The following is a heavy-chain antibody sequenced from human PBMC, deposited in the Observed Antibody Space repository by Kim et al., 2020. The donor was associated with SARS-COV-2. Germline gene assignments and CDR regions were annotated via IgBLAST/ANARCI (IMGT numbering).Heavy chain of an antibody. CDR1: GFTFSSYS. D-gene: IGHD3-22*01. CDR2: ISSSSSYI. Sequence: GGSLRLSCAASGFTFSSYSMNWVRQAPGKGLEWVSSISSSSSYIYYADSVKGRFTISRDNAKNSLYLQVNSLRAEDTAVYYCARDPYYYDSSGYYGAWGQGTLVTVSS. V-gene: IGHV3-21*01. J-gene: IGHJ4*02. CDR3: ARDPYYYDSSGYYGA.